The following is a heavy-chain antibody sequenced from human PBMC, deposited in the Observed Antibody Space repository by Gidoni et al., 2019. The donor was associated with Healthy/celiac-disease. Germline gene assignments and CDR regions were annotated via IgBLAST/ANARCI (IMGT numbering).Heavy chain of an antibody. D-gene: IGHD2-15*01. Sequence: EVKLVASGGGVVQTVWSLRLSCAASGFPLSRNSMSCVRRAPGKGVDWVSVFYSGCILYYADPVKGRFTISRDNSKNTLYLQMTSLRAEDTAVYYCARDIVVVVAAGDDAFDIWGQGTMVTVSS. CDR2: FYSGCIL. CDR3: ARDIVVVVAAGDDAFDI. V-gene: IGHV3-66*01. CDR1: GFPLSRNS. J-gene: IGHJ3*02.